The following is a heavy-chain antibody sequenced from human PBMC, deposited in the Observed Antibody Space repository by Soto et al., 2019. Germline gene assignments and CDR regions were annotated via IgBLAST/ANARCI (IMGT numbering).Heavy chain of an antibody. J-gene: IGHJ4*02. V-gene: IGHV3-23*01. D-gene: IGHD1-26*01. CDR3: ARRGSGSYYDY. CDR1: GLTFSSYA. Sequence: EVQLLESGGGLVQPGGSLRLSCAASGLTFSSYAMRWVRQAPGKGLEWVSAISGSGGSTYYADSVKGRFTISRDNSKNTLYLQMNSLRAEDTAVYYCARRGSGSYYDYWGQGTLVIVSS. CDR2: ISGSGGST.